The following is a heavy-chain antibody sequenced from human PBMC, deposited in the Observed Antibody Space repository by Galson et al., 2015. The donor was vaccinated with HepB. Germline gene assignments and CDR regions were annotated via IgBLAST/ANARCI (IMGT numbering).Heavy chain of an antibody. D-gene: IGHD4-23*01. J-gene: IGHJ4*02. CDR2: IYYSGST. V-gene: IGHV4-31*03. CDR3: AKVYDGGNSYYFDY. CDR1: GGSISSGGYY. Sequence: TLSLTCTVSGGSISSGGYYWSWIRQHPGKGLEWIGYIYYSGSTYYNPSLKSRVTISVDTSKNQFSLKLGSVTAADAAVYYCAKVYDGGNSYYFDYWGQGTLVTVSS.